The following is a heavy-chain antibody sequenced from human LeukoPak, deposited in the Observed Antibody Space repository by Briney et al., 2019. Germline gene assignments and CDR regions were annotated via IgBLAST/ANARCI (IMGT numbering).Heavy chain of an antibody. CDR1: GGSFSGYY. D-gene: IGHD3-3*01. J-gene: IGHJ5*02. V-gene: IGHV4-34*01. CDR3: ARVSGRFLECSKPTNWFDP. CDR2: INHSGST. Sequence: SETLSLTCAVYGGSFSGYYWSWIRQPPGKGLEWIGEINHSGSTNYNPSLKSRVTISVDTSKNQFSLKLSSVTAADTAVYYCARVSGRFLECSKPTNWFDPWGQGTLVTVSS.